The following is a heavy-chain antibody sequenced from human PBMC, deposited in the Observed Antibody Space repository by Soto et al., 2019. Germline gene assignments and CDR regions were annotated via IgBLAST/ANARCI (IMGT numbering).Heavy chain of an antibody. CDR3: ARGYSSSSERATKRYYFDY. J-gene: IGHJ4*02. D-gene: IGHD6-6*01. CDR1: GGSFSGYY. Sequence: PSETLSRTFAVYGGSFSGYYWSWIRQPPGKGLEWIGEINHSGSTNYNPSLKSRVTISVDTSKNQFSLKLSSVTAADTAVYYCARGYSSSSERATKRYYFDYWGQGTLVPVSS. CDR2: INHSGST. V-gene: IGHV4-34*01.